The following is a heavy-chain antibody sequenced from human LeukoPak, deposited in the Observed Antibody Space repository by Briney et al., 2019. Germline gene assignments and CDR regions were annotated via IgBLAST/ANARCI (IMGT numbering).Heavy chain of an antibody. V-gene: IGHV4-61*02. CDR2: VYISGST. CDR3: ARLPAGYYYGSGSYGDY. Sequence: SETLSLTCTVSGGSISSGTYYWSWIRQPAGKGLEWIGRVYISGSTNYNPSLKSRVTISLDTSKNQFSLKLSSVTAADTAVYYCARLPAGYYYGSGSYGDYWGQGTPVTVSS. CDR1: GGSISSGTYY. J-gene: IGHJ4*02. D-gene: IGHD3-10*01.